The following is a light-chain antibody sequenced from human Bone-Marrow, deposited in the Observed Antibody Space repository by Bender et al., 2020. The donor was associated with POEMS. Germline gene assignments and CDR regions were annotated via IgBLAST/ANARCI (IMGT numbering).Light chain of an antibody. CDR3: QVWESTSDQGV. CDR1: NIVTKS. V-gene: IGLV3-21*02. J-gene: IGLJ2*01. Sequence: SYVLTQTPPVAAAPGQTATITCEGNNIVTKSVQWYQQKPGQAPVMLLYDDNDRPSGIPERFSGSSSGNTATLTISRVEAGDEADYYCQVWESTSDQGVFGGGTYLTVL. CDR2: DDN.